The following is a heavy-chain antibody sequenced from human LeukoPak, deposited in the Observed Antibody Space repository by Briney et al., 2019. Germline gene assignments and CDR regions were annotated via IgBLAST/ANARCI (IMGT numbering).Heavy chain of an antibody. D-gene: IGHD6-19*01. CDR2: INPNSGGT. V-gene: IGHV1-2*02. CDR3: ARGHGSSGWYSFDYYGMDV. Sequence: ASVKVSCKASGCTFTGYYMHWVRQAPGQGLEWMGWINPNSGGTNYAQKFQGRVTMTRDTSISTAYMELSRLRSDDTAVYYCARGHGSSGWYSFDYYGMDVWGQGTTVTVSS. J-gene: IGHJ6*02. CDR1: GCTFTGYY.